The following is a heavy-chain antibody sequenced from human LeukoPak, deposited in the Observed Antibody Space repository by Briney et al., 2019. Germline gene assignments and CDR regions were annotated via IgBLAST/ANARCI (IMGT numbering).Heavy chain of an antibody. Sequence: GGSLRLSCAASGFTFSSYEMNWVRQAPGKGLEWVSYISSSGTTIYYADSVKGRFTISRDNAKNSLYLQMNSLRAEDTAVYYCAKPTAPPGPDAFDIWGQGTMVTVSS. V-gene: IGHV3-48*03. CDR2: ISSSGTTI. J-gene: IGHJ3*02. CDR3: AKPTAPPGPDAFDI. CDR1: GFTFSSYE. D-gene: IGHD4-17*01.